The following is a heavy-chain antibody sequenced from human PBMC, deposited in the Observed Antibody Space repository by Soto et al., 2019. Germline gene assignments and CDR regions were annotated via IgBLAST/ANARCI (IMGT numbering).Heavy chain of an antibody. D-gene: IGHD3-22*01. V-gene: IGHV3-33*01. CDR3: ARDLGGADYYDSSGYSYYYYGMDV. CDR2: IWYDGSNK. Sequence: ESGGGVVQPGRSLRLSCAASGFTFSSYGMHWVRQAPGKGLEWVAVIWYDGSNKYYADSVKGRFTISRDNSKNTLYLQMNSLRAEDTAVYYCARDLGGADYYDSSGYSYYYYGMDVWGQGTTVTVSS. CDR1: GFTFSSYG. J-gene: IGHJ6*02.